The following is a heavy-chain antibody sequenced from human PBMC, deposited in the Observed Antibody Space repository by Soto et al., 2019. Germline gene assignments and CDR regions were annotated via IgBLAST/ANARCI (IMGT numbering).Heavy chain of an antibody. Sequence: SATLSLACSVSGGSMNGYYWIWIRQTPGQGLEWLGFIYFSGSTRYNPSLMSRLTISLDKSKRQFSMSLSSVTAADTAVYYCARSVATPGTNIDYWGQGTLVNVSS. V-gene: IGHV4-4*09. CDR3: ARSVATPGTNIDY. CDR2: IYFSGST. J-gene: IGHJ4*02. D-gene: IGHD6-13*01. CDR1: GGSMNGYY.